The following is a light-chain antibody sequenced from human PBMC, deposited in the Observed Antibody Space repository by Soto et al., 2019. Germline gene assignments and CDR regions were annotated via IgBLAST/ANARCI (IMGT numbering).Light chain of an antibody. CDR3: QQYYHLWS. CDR2: WAS. CDR1: QSVLDSSSGKSY. Sequence: DFVMTQSPDSLAVSLGERATISGKSSQSVLDSSSGKSYLAWYQQKLGQPPRLLIYWASTRESGVPDRFSAGGSGADFTLTISSLQAEDVAIYYCQQYYHLWSFGQGTKVEIK. J-gene: IGKJ1*01. V-gene: IGKV4-1*01.